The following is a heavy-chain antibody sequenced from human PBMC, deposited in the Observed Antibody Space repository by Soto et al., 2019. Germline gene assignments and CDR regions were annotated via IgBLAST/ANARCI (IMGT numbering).Heavy chain of an antibody. CDR1: GGSIISGGCY. V-gene: IGHV4-31*03. J-gene: IGHJ6*02. Sequence: PSLTLPITYTVSGGSIISGGCYCSWIRQNPGKGLEWIGYIYYSGSTYYNPSLKSRVTISVDTSKNQFSLKLSSVTAADTAVYYCARESVVVVPAAPRISRYYYYYGMDVWGHGTTVTVSS. CDR3: ARESVVVVPAAPRISRYYYYYGMDV. D-gene: IGHD2-2*01. CDR2: IYYSGST.